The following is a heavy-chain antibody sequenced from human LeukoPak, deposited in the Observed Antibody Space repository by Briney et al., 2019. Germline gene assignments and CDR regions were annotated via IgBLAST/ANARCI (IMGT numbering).Heavy chain of an antibody. V-gene: IGHV3-49*03. CDR2: ITNKAFGGTA. Sequence: GSLRLSCTTSGFNFGDYAMSWFRQAPEKGLGGVGFITNKAFGGTAEYAASVKGRFTISRDDSRSIAYLQMDNLRTEDTGVYYCTRDEYGVGSNFFDYWGQGTLVTVSS. CDR3: TRDEYGVGSNFFDY. D-gene: IGHD4-17*01. J-gene: IGHJ4*02. CDR1: GFNFGDYA.